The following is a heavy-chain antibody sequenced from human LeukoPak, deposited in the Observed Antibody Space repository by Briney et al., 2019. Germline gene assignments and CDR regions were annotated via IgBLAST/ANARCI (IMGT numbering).Heavy chain of an antibody. V-gene: IGHV3-74*01. CDR3: ARSPGDGYNYYFDY. D-gene: IGHD5-24*01. CDR2: INSDGSNT. CDR1: GFTFSSYA. Sequence: PGGSLRLSCAASGFTFSSYAMSWVRQAPGKGLVWFSRINSDGSNTNYADSVKGRFTISRDNAKNTLYVQMNSLRAEDTAVYYCARSPGDGYNYYFDYWGQGTLVTVSS. J-gene: IGHJ4*02.